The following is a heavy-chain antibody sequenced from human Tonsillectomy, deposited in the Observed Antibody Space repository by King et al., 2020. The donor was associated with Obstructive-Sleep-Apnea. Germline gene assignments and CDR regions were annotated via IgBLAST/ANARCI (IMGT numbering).Heavy chain of an antibody. CDR3: TRDLGYYVTSGYLGFY. CDR2: IRRKVDGGTT. J-gene: IGHJ4*02. CDR1: GFTFGDYA. V-gene: IGHV3-49*03. Sequence: VQLVESGGGLVQPGRSLRLSCTASGFTFGDYAMSWFRQAPGKGLEWGGFIRRKVDGGTTEYAESVKGRFTNSRDESKSIAYLQMTSLTTEDTAVYYCTRDLGYYVTSGYLGFYWGQGTLVTVSS. D-gene: IGHD3-22*01.